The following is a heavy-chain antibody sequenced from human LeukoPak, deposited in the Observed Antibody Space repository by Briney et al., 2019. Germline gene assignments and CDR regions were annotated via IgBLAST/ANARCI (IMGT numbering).Heavy chain of an antibody. Sequence: GGSLRLSCAASGFTFSSYSMNGVRQAPGKGLEWVSSISSSSSYIYYADSVKGRFTISRDNAKNSLYLQMNSLRAEDTAVYYCARATGTIQNWFDPWGQGTLVTVSS. J-gene: IGHJ5*02. CDR3: ARATGTIQNWFDP. V-gene: IGHV3-21*01. CDR2: ISSSSSYI. CDR1: GFTFSSYS. D-gene: IGHD1/OR15-1a*01.